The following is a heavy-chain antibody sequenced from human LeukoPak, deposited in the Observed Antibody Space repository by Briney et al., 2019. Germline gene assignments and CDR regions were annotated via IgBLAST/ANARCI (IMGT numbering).Heavy chain of an antibody. CDR1: GFTFDDYA. CDR2: ISWNSGSI. J-gene: IGHJ4*02. D-gene: IGHD2-15*01. CDR3: ANREVGGSCYDY. Sequence: PGRSPRLSCAASGFTFDDYAMHWVRQAPGKGLEWVSGISWNSGSIGYADSVKGRFTISRDNAKNSLYLQMNSLRAEDTALYYCANREVGGSCYDYWGQGTLVTVSS. V-gene: IGHV3-9*01.